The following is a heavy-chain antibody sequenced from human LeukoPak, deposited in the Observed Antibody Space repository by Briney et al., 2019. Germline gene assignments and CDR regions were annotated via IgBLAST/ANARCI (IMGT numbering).Heavy chain of an antibody. CDR3: ARVFYYGSGTFDL. CDR2: IYYSGST. CDR1: GGSLSSYY. D-gene: IGHD3-10*01. Sequence: SETLSLTCTVSGGSLSSYYWSWLRQPPGKGLEWIGYIYYSGSTTYNPSLRSRVTISVDTSKNQFSLKLSSVTAADTAVYYCARVFYYGSGTFDLWGQGTLVTVSS. J-gene: IGHJ5*02. V-gene: IGHV4-59*01.